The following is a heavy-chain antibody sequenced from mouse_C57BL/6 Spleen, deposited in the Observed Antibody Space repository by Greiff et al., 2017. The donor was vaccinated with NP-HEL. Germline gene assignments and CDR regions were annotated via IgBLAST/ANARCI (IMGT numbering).Heavy chain of an antibody. CDR3: ARLGAYYYGSSPYYFDY. D-gene: IGHD1-1*01. Sequence: QVQLQQSGAELVKPGASVKLSCKASGYTFTSYWMHWVKQRPGQGLEWIGMIHPNSGSTNYNEKFKSKATLTVDKSSSTAYMQLSSLTSEDSAVYYCARLGAYYYGSSPYYFDYWGQGTTLTVSS. V-gene: IGHV1-64*01. CDR2: IHPNSGST. J-gene: IGHJ2*01. CDR1: GYTFTSYW.